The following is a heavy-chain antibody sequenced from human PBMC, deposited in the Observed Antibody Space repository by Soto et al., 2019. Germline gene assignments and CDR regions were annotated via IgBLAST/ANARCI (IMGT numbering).Heavy chain of an antibody. CDR2: IIPIFGTA. J-gene: IGHJ5*02. D-gene: IGHD6-13*01. V-gene: IGHV1-69*13. CDR1: GGTFSSYA. CDR3: ARGHKNPGYSSSWYHNWFDP. Sequence: SVKVSCKASGGTFSSYAISWVRQAPGQGLEWMGGIIPIFGTANYAQKFQGRVTITADESTSTAYMELSSLRSEDTAVYYCARGHKNPGYSSSWYHNWFDPWG.